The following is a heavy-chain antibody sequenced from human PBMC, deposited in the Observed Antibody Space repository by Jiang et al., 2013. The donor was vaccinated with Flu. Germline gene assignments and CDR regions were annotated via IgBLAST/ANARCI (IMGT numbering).Heavy chain of an antibody. J-gene: IGHJ4*02. D-gene: IGHD5-18*01. V-gene: IGHV7-4-1*02. CDR2: IDINADNP. CDR1: GYTFTDYT. Sequence: VQSGSELKKPGASVTVSCKASGYTFTDYTINWVRQAPGQGLEWLGWIDINADNPTYAEGLAERFVFSSDTSVTTAFLQIISLKAEDTAVYYCARGQRRGYSYGDLGDWGQGTLVTVSS. CDR3: ARGQRRGYSYGDLGD.